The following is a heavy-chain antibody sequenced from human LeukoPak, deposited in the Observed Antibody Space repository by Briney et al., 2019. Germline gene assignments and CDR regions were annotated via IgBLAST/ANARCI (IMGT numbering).Heavy chain of an antibody. CDR1: GFTFDDYG. CDR2: INWNGGST. J-gene: IGHJ4*02. Sequence: GGSLRLSCAASGFTFDDYGMGWVRQAPGKGLEWVSGINWNGGSTGYADSVKGRFTISRDNAKNSLYLQMNSLRAEDTALYYCARDLGHCSGGSCSYYFDYWGQGTLVTVSS. V-gene: IGHV3-20*04. CDR3: ARDLGHCSGGSCSYYFDY. D-gene: IGHD2-15*01.